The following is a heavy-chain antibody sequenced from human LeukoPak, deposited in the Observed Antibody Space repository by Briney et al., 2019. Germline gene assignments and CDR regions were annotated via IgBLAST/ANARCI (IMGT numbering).Heavy chain of an antibody. Sequence: ASVKVSCKASGYTFTSYAMHWVRQAPGQRLEWMGWINAGNGNTKYSQKSQGRVTVTRDTSASTAYMELSSLRSEDTAVYYCASGARLVLRSSWYNYAEYFQHWGQGTLVTVSS. D-gene: IGHD6-13*01. V-gene: IGHV1-3*01. CDR1: GYTFTSYA. J-gene: IGHJ1*01. CDR3: ASGARLVLRSSWYNYAEYFQH. CDR2: INAGNGNT.